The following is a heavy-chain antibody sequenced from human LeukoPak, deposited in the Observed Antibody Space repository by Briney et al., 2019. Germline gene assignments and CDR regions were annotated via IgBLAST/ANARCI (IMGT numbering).Heavy chain of an antibody. CDR1: GYTFTGYY. Sequence: ASVKVSCKASGYTFTGYYMHWVRQAPGQGLEWMGRINPNSGGTNYAQKFQGRVTMTRDTSIGTAYMELSRLRSDDTAVYYCARSLGDYGNYPPWGQGTLVTVSS. CDR2: INPNSGGT. V-gene: IGHV1-2*06. D-gene: IGHD4-11*01. J-gene: IGHJ5*02. CDR3: ARSLGDYGNYPP.